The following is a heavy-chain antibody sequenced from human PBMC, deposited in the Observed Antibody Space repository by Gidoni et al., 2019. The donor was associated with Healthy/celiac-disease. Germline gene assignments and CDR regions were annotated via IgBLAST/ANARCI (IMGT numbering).Heavy chain of an antibody. CDR2: FDPEDGET. CDR3: ATDIYGDYAFDY. J-gene: IGHJ4*02. Sequence: HVQLLQSGADVKKPGASVKVSCKVSGHTLTDLSMHWVRQSPGTGLEWMGGFDPEDGETIYGQKFQGRVTMSEDTSTDTAYMELSSLRSEDTAVYYCATDIYGDYAFDYWGQGTLVTVSS. V-gene: IGHV1-24*01. D-gene: IGHD4-17*01. CDR1: GHTLTDLS.